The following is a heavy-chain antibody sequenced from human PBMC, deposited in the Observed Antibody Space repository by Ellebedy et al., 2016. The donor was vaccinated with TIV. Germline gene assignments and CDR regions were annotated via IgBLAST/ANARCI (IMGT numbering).Heavy chain of an antibody. CDR2: FDPEDGET. CDR1: GYTLTELS. CDR3: ARTGGGQLARKGLGY. V-gene: IGHV1-24*01. J-gene: IGHJ4*02. Sequence: ASVKVSCXVSGYTLTELSMHWVRQAPGKGLQWMGGFDPEDGETIYAQKFQGRVTTTEDTSTDTAYRELSSLRSEDTPVYYCARTGGGQLARKGLGYWGQGTLVTVSS. D-gene: IGHD6-6*01.